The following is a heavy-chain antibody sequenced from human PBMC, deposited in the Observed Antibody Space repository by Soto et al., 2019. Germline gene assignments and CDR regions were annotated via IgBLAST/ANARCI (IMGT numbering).Heavy chain of an antibody. CDR3: ARDYDKSGYDYFDP. V-gene: IGHV1-2*02. CDR2: IDPKSGYT. D-gene: IGHD3-22*01. CDR1: EYSFTGHY. J-gene: IGHJ5*02. Sequence: GASVKVSCKASEYSFTGHYLHWVRLAPGQGLEWMGWIDPKSGYTKYAPKFRDRVTMTSVTSTSTAYMDLNSLTYDDTAVYFCARDYDKSGYDYFDPWGQGTQVTVS.